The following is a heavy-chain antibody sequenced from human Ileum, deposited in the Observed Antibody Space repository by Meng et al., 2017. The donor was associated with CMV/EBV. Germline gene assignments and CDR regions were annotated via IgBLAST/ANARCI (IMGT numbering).Heavy chain of an antibody. D-gene: IGHD2-15*01. CDR3: ARGDPDGYCAGGSCYRYWYFDV. V-gene: IGHV4-4*07. CDR2: IYSSVGA. Sequence: REWGPGLGRRWETLSPTWPVSGGSISSYSWSCIRQPAGKGLEWIGRIYSSVGANYSPSLKSRATMSVDMSKNEVSLKLSAVTAADTAVYYCARGDPDGYCAGGSCYRYWYFDVWGRGTLVTVSS. CDR1: GGSISSYS. J-gene: IGHJ2*01.